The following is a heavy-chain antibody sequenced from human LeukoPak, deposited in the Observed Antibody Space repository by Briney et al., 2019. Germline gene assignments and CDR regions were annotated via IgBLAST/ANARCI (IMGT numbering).Heavy chain of an antibody. D-gene: IGHD3-3*01. V-gene: IGHV1-3*01. J-gene: IGHJ4*02. CDR1: GYTFTSYA. CDR2: INAGNGNT. CDR3: ARDREDRYDFWSGYYMGDPSPTYYFDY. Sequence: EASVKVSCKASGYTFTSYAMHWVRQAPGQRLEWMGWINAGNGNTKYSQKFQGGVTMTRDTSTSTVYMELSSLRSEDTAVYYCARDREDRYDFWSGYYMGDPSPTYYFDYWGQGTLVTVSS.